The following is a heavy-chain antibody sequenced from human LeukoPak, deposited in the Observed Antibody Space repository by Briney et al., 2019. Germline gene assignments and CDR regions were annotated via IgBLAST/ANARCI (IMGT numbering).Heavy chain of an antibody. D-gene: IGHD3-22*01. CDR2: IRYDGSNK. J-gene: IGHJ4*02. CDR1: GFTFSNYA. Sequence: GGSLRLSCAASGFTFSNYAMHWARQAPGKGLEWVAFIRYDGSNKYYADSVKGRFTISRDNSKNTLYLQMNSLRAEDTAVYYCAKVEHYDSSGYYYPGIDYWGQGTLVTVSS. V-gene: IGHV3-30*02. CDR3: AKVEHYDSSGYYYPGIDY.